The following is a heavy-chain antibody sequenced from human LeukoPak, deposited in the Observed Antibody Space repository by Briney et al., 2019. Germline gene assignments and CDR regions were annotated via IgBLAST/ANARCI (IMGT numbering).Heavy chain of an antibody. D-gene: IGHD3/OR15-3a*01. CDR2: ISYDGSSQ. V-gene: IGHV3-30-3*01. CDR1: GFTFSHYA. CDR3: ARERTGYYMAC. J-gene: IGHJ4*02. Sequence: GTSLRLSCAASGFTFSHYAMHWVRQAPCKGLEWVALISYDGSSQYYADSVKGRFTISRDSSRDTLYLQMDSLRTDDTAVYYCARERTGYYMACWGQGTLVTVSS.